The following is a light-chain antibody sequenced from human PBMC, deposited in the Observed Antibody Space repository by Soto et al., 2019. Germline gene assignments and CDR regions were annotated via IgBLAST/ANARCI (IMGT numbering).Light chain of an antibody. CDR3: QTWGTGIQV. V-gene: IGLV4-69*01. CDR2: VNSDGSH. J-gene: IGLJ1*01. Sequence: QSVLTQSPSASASLGASVKLTCTLSSGQRKYAIAWHQQKPEKGPRYLMRVNSDGSHIRGDGIPDRFSGSSAGTERSLTISSLQSEDEADYYCQTWGTGIQVFGTGTKVTVL. CDR1: SGQRKYA.